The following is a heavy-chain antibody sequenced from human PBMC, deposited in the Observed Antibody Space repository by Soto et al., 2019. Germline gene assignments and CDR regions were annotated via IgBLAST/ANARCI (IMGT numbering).Heavy chain of an antibody. D-gene: IGHD3-16*02. Sequence: SETLSLTCAVYGGSFSGYYWSWIRQPPGKGLEWIGEINHSGSTNYNPSPKSRVTISVDTSKNQFSLKLSSVTAADTAVYYCARGAPYDYVWGSYRSGVLSYWGQGTLVTVSS. CDR1: GGSFSGYY. V-gene: IGHV4-34*01. CDR3: ARGAPYDYVWGSYRSGVLSY. CDR2: INHSGST. J-gene: IGHJ4*02.